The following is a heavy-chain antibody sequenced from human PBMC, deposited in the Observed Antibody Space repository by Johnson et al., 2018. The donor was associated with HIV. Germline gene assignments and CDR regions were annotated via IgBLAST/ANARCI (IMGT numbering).Heavy chain of an antibody. CDR1: AFTFSSYA. V-gene: IGHV3-30*04. CDR2: ISYDASNK. D-gene: IGHD3-10*01. Sequence: QVQLVESGGGVVQPGRSLRLSCAASAFTFSSYAMHWVRQAPGKGLEWVAVISYDASNKYYADSVQGRFTISRDNSKNTLYLQMNSLRAEDTAIYYCARPIARGASDIWGQGTMVTVSS. J-gene: IGHJ3*02. CDR3: ARPIARGASDI.